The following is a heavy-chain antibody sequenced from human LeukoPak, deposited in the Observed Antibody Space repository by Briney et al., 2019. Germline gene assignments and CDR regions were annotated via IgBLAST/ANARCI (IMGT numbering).Heavy chain of an antibody. CDR3: ARVKRGYSYGYGWFDP. V-gene: IGHV7-4-1*02. CDR2: INTNTGNP. J-gene: IGHJ5*02. CDR1: GYTFTSYA. Sequence: GASVKVSCKASGYTFTSYAMNWVRQAPGQGLEWMGWINTNTGNPTYARGFTGRFVFSLDTSVSTAYLQISSLKAEDTAVYYCARVKRGYSYGYGWFDPWGQGTLVTVSS. D-gene: IGHD5-18*01.